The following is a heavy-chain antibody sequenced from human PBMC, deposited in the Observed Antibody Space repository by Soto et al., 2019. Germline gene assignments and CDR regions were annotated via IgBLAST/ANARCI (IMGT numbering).Heavy chain of an antibody. D-gene: IGHD2-21*01. Sequence: GGSLRLSCAASGFTFSSYAMSWVRQAPGKGLEWVAAISGSGGSTYYADSVKGRFTISRDNSKNTLYLQMNSLRAEDTAVYYCAKGLGFPDYYFDYWGQGTLVTVSS. J-gene: IGHJ4*02. CDR3: AKGLGFPDYYFDY. V-gene: IGHV3-23*01. CDR1: GFTFSSYA. CDR2: ISGSGGST.